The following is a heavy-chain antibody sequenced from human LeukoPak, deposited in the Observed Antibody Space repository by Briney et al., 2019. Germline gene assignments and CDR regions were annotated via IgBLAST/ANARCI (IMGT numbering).Heavy chain of an antibody. V-gene: IGHV1-2*06. Sequence: ASVKVSCKASGYTFTGYYMHWVRQAPGQGLEWMGRMNPNSGGTNYAQKYQGRVTMTRDTSISTAYMELSRLRSDDTAVYYCARDRDAGYSYGYTWGQGTLVTVSS. CDR1: GYTFTGYY. J-gene: IGHJ4*02. CDR3: ARDRDAGYSYGYT. D-gene: IGHD5-18*01. CDR2: MNPNSGGT.